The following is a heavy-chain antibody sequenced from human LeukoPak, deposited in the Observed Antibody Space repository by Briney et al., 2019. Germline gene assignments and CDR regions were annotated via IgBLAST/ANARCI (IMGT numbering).Heavy chain of an antibody. Sequence: ASVKVSCKASGYTFTSYDINWVRQATGQGLEWMGWMNPNSGNTGYAQKFQGRVTMTRNTSISTAYMELSSLRSEDTAVYYCAREAMVRGVSFPTFHGVYYYYGMDVWGQGTTVTVSS. CDR1: GYTFTSYD. D-gene: IGHD3-10*01. CDR3: AREAMVRGVSFPTFHGVYYYYGMDV. V-gene: IGHV1-8*01. CDR2: MNPNSGNT. J-gene: IGHJ6*02.